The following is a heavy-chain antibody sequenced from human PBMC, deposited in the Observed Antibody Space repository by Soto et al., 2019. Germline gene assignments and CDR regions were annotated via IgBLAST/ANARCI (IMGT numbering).Heavy chain of an antibody. D-gene: IGHD1-26*01. Sequence: EVQLVESGGGLVQPGESLRLSCAASGFTFSYYWMHWVRQAPGKGLVWVSRIHSDGSSTTYADSVKGRFTISRDNARNTVYLQMNSLRVEDTALYYCARGDRGAFDLWGQGTVVTVSS. V-gene: IGHV3-74*01. CDR3: ARGDRGAFDL. CDR2: IHSDGSST. CDR1: GFTFSYYW. J-gene: IGHJ3*01.